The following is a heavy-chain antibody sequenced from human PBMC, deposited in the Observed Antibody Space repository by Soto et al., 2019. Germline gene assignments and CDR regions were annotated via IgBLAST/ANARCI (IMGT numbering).Heavy chain of an antibody. V-gene: IGHV5-51*01. CDR3: ARQEIGYSGYELRTADYYSGMDV. Sequence: GESLKISCKGSGYSFTSYWIGWVRQMPGKGLEWMGIIYPGDSDTRYSPSFQGQVTISADKSISTAYLQWSSLKASDTAMYYCARQEIGYSGYELRTADYYSGMDVWGQGPTVTVYS. CDR1: GYSFTSYW. D-gene: IGHD5-12*01. CDR2: IYPGDSDT. J-gene: IGHJ6*02.